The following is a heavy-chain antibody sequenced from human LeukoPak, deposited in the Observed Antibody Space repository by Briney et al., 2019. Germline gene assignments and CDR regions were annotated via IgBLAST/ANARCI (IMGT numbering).Heavy chain of an antibody. CDR2: FYHSENP. Sequence: SETLSLTCTVSGYSISSGYYWDWIRQPPGKGLEWIGSFYHSENPYYNPSLKSRVTISVDTSKNQFSLKVRSVTAADTAVYFCGREERDGKQSHYKYWGQGTLVTVSS. J-gene: IGHJ4*02. CDR1: GYSISSGYY. V-gene: IGHV4-38-2*02. CDR3: GREERDGKQSHYKY. D-gene: IGHD5-24*01.